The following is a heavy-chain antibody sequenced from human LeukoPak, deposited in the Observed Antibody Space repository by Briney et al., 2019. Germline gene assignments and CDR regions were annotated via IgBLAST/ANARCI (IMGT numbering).Heavy chain of an antibody. CDR3: EKDWCSSSRWYPDI. CDR1: GFTFSSYA. CDR2: ISGSGGST. Sequence: GGSLGLSCAASGFTFSSYAMSWVRQAPGKGLEWVSAISGSGGSTYYADSVKGRFTISRDKSKNTLYLQMNSLRAEDTAVYYCEKDWCSSSRWYPDIWGQGTMVTVSS. J-gene: IGHJ3*02. V-gene: IGHV3-23*01. D-gene: IGHD2-2*01.